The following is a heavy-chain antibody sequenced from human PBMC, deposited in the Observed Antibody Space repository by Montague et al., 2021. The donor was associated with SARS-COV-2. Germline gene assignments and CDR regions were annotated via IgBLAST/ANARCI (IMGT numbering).Heavy chain of an antibody. V-gene: IGHV2-70*11. CDR1: GFSLSTSGMC. D-gene: IGHD1-7*01. CDR3: ARETGTTVSLDY. J-gene: IGHJ4*02. Sequence: PALVKPTQTLTLTCTFSGFSLSTSGMCVSWIRQLPGKALEWLARIDWDDDKYYSTSLKTRLTISKDTSKNQVVLTMTNMDPVDTATYYCARETGTTVSLDYWGQGTLVTVSS. CDR2: IDWDDDK.